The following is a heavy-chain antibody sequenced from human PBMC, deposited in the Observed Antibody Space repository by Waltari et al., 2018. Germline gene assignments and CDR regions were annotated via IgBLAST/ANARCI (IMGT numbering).Heavy chain of an antibody. CDR2: IIPSVGTA. CDR1: GGTFSSYA. Sequence: QVQLVQSGAEVKKPGSSVKVSCKASGGTFSSYAISWVRQAPGQGLEWMGGIIPSVGTANYAQKFQGRVTITADESTSTAYMELSSLRSEDTAVYYCARGRAVVVPAAISFFDYWGQGTLVTVSS. V-gene: IGHV1-69*01. D-gene: IGHD2-2*02. CDR3: ARGRAVVVPAAISFFDY. J-gene: IGHJ4*02.